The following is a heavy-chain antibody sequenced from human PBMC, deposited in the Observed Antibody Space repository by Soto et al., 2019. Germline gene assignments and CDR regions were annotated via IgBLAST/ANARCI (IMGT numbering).Heavy chain of an antibody. CDR2: ISYDGSNK. CDR1: GFTFSSYA. Sequence: QVQLVESGGGVVQPGRSLRLSCAASGFTFSSYAMHWVRQAPGKGLEWVAVISYDGSNKYYADSVKGRFTISRDNYKNTLYLQMNSLRAEDTAVYYCARAPESNWFDPWGQGTLVTVSS. V-gene: IGHV3-30-3*01. CDR3: ARAPESNWFDP. J-gene: IGHJ5*02.